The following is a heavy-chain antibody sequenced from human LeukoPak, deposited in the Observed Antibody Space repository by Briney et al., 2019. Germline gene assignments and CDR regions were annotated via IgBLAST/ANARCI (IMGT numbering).Heavy chain of an antibody. Sequence: ASVKASCKASGYTFTSYYMHWVRQAPGQGLEWVGVFNPSGGSTSYAQKFQGRVTMTRDTSTSTVYMELSSLRSEDTAVYFCARVRDGYNDAFDIWGQGTMVTVS. V-gene: IGHV1-46*01. CDR2: FNPSGGST. CDR3: ARVRDGYNDAFDI. CDR1: GYTFTSYY. D-gene: IGHD5-24*01. J-gene: IGHJ3*02.